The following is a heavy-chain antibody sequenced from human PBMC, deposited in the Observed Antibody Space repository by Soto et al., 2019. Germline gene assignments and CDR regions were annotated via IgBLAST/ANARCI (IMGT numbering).Heavy chain of an antibody. CDR2: IYYSGST. CDR3: ARQGIAAAGTFDY. CDR1: GGSISRSSYY. D-gene: IGHD6-13*01. V-gene: IGHV4-39*01. J-gene: IGHJ4*02. Sequence: SETLSLTCTGSGGSISRSSYYWGWIRQPPGKGLEWIGSIYYSGSTYYNPSLKSRVTISVDTSKNQFSLKLSSVTAADTAVYYCARQGIAAAGTFDYWGQGTLVTVSS.